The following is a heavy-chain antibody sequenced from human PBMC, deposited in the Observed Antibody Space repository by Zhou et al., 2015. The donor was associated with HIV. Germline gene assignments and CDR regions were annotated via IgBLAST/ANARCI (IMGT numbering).Heavy chain of an antibody. V-gene: IGHV1-2*06. Sequence: QVQLVQSGAEVKKPGASVKVSCKASGYTFTGYYMHWVRQAPGQGLEWMGRINPNSGGTNYAQKFQGRVTMTRDTSISTAYMELSRLRSDDTAVYYCARMTGTIVATIEPNVNWFDPWAREPWSPSPQ. J-gene: IGHJ5*02. CDR2: INPNSGGT. D-gene: IGHD5-12*01. CDR3: ARMTGTIVATIEPNVNWFDP. CDR1: GYTFTGYY.